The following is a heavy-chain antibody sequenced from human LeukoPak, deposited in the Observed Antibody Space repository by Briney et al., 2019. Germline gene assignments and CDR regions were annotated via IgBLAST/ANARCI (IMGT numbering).Heavy chain of an antibody. CDR1: GFTFSSYG. V-gene: IGHV3-30*03. CDR3: ARDGHGVPLDY. CDR2: ISYDGTEK. D-gene: IGHD4-17*01. J-gene: IGHJ4*02. Sequence: PGGSLRLSCAAFGFTFSSYGMHWVRQAPGKGLEWVAVISYDGTEKYYGDSVKGRFTISRDNSKNTLYLQMNSLRAEDTALYYCARDGHGVPLDYWGQGTLVTVSP.